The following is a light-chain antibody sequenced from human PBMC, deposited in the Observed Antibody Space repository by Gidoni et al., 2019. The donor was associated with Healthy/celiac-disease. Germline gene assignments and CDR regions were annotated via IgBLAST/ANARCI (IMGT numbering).Light chain of an antibody. V-gene: IGKV3-11*01. CDR3: QQRSNWPRIT. Sequence: EIVLTQSPATLSLAPGERATLSCRASQSVSSYLAWYQQKPGQAPRLLIYDASNRATGLPARFSGSGSGTDFTLTISSLEPEDFAVYYCQQRSNWPRITFGPGTKVDIK. J-gene: IGKJ3*01. CDR1: QSVSSY. CDR2: DAS.